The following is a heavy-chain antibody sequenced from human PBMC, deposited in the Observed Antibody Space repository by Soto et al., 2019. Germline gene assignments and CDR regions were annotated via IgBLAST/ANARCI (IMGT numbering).Heavy chain of an antibody. J-gene: IGHJ6*02. D-gene: IGHD2-21*02. CDR1: GGSISSSSYY. CDR2: IYYSGST. CDR3: AITSLTYCGGDCYPQSYYYYGMDV. Sequence: SETLSLTCTVSGGSISSSSYYWGWIRQPPGKGLEWIGSIYYSGSTYYNPSLKSRVTISVDTSKNQFSLKLSSVTAADTAVYYCAITSLTYCGGDCYPQSYYYYGMDVWGQGTTVTVSS. V-gene: IGHV4-39*01.